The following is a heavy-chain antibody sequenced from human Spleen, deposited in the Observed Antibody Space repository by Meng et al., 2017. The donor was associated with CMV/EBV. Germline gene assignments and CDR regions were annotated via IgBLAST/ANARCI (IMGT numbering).Heavy chain of an antibody. D-gene: IGHD1-14*01. CDR2: VIPIFGTI. Sequence: SCEVSGYTFNIYTFNWVRQAPGQGLEWVGVVIPIFGTIEYAEKFQGRVTITTDEATTTAYMELSSLKSDDTAVYYCARDRTRNRFDYWGQGTLVTVSS. V-gene: IGHV1-69*05. J-gene: IGHJ4*02. CDR3: ARDRTRNRFDY. CDR1: GYTFNIYT.